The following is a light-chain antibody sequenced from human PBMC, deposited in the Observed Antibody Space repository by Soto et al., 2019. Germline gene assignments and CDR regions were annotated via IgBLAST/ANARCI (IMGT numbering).Light chain of an antibody. CDR1: QSIGRN. CDR3: QQSYSTTIT. V-gene: IGKV1-39*01. CDR2: AAS. J-gene: IGKJ5*01. Sequence: DIQMTQSPASLSASLGDRVTISCRASQSIGRNLNWYQQKPGKAPKLLIYAASSLQSGVPSRFSGSGSGTDFTLTISSLQPEDFATYYCQQSYSTTITFGQGTRLEIK.